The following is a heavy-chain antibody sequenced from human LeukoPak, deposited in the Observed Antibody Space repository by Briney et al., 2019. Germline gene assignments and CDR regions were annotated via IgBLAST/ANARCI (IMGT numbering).Heavy chain of an antibody. V-gene: IGHV4-59*08. Sequence: SETLSLTCTVSGDSISSYYWSWIRQPPGKGLEWIGYIYYSGNTNNNPSLKSRVTISIDTSKNQFSLKLSSVTAADTAVYFCARTDRPPFYDVVPGYSYYYFGMDVWGQGTTVTVSS. CDR2: IYYSGNT. CDR3: ARTDRPPFYDVVPGYSYYYFGMDV. CDR1: GDSISSYY. D-gene: IGHD3-9*01. J-gene: IGHJ6*02.